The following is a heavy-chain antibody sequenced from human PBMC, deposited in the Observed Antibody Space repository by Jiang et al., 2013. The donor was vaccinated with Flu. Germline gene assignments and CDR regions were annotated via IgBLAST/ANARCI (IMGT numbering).Heavy chain of an antibody. CDR1: GYTFTSYG. Sequence: GAEVKKPGASVKVSCKASGYTFTSYGISWVRQAPGQGLEWMGWISAYNGNTNYAQKLQGRVTMTTDTSTSTAYMELRSLRSDDTAVYYCARDQFLYDSSGYHLKIFDYWGQGTLVTVSS. J-gene: IGHJ4*02. D-gene: IGHD3-22*01. V-gene: IGHV1-18*01. CDR2: ISAYNGNT. CDR3: ARDQFLYDSSGYHLKIFDY.